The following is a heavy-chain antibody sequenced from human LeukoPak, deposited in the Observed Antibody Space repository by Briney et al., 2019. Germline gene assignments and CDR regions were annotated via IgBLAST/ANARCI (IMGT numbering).Heavy chain of an antibody. CDR2: IYYSGST. Sequence: SETLSLTCTVSGGSISSYYWSWIRQHPGKGLEWIGYIYYSGSTNYNPSLKSRVTISVDTSKNQFSLKLSSVTAADTAVYYCARVIRVVAASTFDYWGQGTLVTVSS. D-gene: IGHD2-15*01. CDR1: GGSISSYY. CDR3: ARVIRVVAASTFDY. V-gene: IGHV4-59*12. J-gene: IGHJ4*02.